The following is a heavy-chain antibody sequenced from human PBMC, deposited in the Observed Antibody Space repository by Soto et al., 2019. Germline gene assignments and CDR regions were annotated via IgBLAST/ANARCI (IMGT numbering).Heavy chain of an antibody. D-gene: IGHD3-16*01. J-gene: IGHJ4*02. Sequence: SETLSLTCTVSGDSISSADFFWTWLRQPPGKSLKWLGYIYYSATTSYNPSLKGRLIISIDTSRNQFSLSLNTVTAADTAVYFCAREPYLRMASNGCWGQGAQVTVSS. CDR3: AREPYLRMASNGC. CDR2: IYYSATT. V-gene: IGHV4-30-4*01. CDR1: GDSISSADFF.